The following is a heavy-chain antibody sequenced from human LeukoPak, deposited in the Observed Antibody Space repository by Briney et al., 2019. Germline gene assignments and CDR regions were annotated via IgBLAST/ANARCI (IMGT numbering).Heavy chain of an antibody. CDR2: TIPIFGTA. Sequence: ASVKVSCKASGGTFSSYAISWVRQAPGQGLEWMGGTIPIFGTANYAQKFQGRVTITADESTSTGYMELSSLRSEDTAVYYCARYGDYAVGDWYFDLWGRGTLVTVSS. D-gene: IGHD4-17*01. CDR3: ARYGDYAVGDWYFDL. J-gene: IGHJ2*01. CDR1: GGTFSSYA. V-gene: IGHV1-69*13.